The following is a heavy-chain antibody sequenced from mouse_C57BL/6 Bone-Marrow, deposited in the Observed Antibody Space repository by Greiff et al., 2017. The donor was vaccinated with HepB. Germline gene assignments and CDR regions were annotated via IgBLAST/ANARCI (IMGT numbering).Heavy chain of an antibody. D-gene: IGHD1-1*01. CDR1: GFTFSNYW. V-gene: IGHV6-3*01. J-gene: IGHJ3*01. Sequence: VQLKESGGGLVQPGGSMKLSCVASGFTFSNYWMNWVRQSPEKGLEWVAQIRLKSDNYATHYAESVKGRFTISRDDSKSSVYLQMNNLRAEDTGIYYCTSSPFAYWGQGTLVTVSA. CDR2: IRLKSDNYAT. CDR3: TSSPFAY.